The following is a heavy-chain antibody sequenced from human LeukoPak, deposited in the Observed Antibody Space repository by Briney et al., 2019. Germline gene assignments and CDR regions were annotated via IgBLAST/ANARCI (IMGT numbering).Heavy chain of an antibody. Sequence: GSLRLSCAASGFTFSTYAINWVRQAPGKGLEWVSSINSAGTSRKYTDSLKGRFTISRDNAKNSLFLQLSSLRDEDTAVYYYARGRNAGGPYYSDYWGQGTLVTVSS. D-gene: IGHD4-23*01. J-gene: IGHJ4*02. V-gene: IGHV3-21*01. CDR2: INSAGTSR. CDR1: GFTFSTYA. CDR3: ARGRNAGGPYYSDY.